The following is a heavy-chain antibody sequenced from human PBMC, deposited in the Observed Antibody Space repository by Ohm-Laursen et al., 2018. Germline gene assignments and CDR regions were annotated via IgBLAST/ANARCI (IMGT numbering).Heavy chain of an antibody. V-gene: IGHV1-2*02. CDR1: GYTFTAYY. D-gene: IGHD4/OR15-4a*01. J-gene: IGHJ4*02. CDR2: INPNNGDT. CDR3: ARGASPNGYFDY. Sequence: ASVKVSCKASGYTFTAYYIHWVRQAPGQGLELMGWINPNNGDTDYVEKFQGRVTLTRDTSISTAYMDLSRLTSDDTAVYFCARGASPNGYFDYWGQGTLVTVSA.